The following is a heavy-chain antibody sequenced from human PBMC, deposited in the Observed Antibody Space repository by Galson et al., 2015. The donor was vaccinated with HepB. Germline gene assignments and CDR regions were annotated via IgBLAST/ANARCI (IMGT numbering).Heavy chain of an antibody. D-gene: IGHD4-17*01. J-gene: IGHJ4*02. CDR3: ATHYGDYGSFSADFFDY. V-gene: IGHV3-23*01. Sequence: SLRLSCAASGFTFINYAMSWVRQAPGKGLEWVSGISGSGVSTYYADSVRGRFTISRDNSKNTLYLQMNSLRAEDTAVYYCATHYGDYGSFSADFFDYWGQGTLVTVSS. CDR2: ISGSGVST. CDR1: GFTFINYA.